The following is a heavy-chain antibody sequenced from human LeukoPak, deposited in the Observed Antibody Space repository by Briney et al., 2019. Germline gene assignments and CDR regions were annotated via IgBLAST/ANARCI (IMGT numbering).Heavy chain of an antibody. CDR3: AKAWHTAMALDY. Sequence: PGGSLRLSCAASGFIFAGYAMSWVRQAPGKGLEWVSAISDSGGSTYYADSVKGRFTISRDNSKNTLDLQMNSLRAEDTAVYYCAKAWHTAMALDYWGQGILVTVSP. D-gene: IGHD5-18*01. V-gene: IGHV3-23*01. CDR2: ISDSGGST. CDR1: GFIFAGYA. J-gene: IGHJ4*02.